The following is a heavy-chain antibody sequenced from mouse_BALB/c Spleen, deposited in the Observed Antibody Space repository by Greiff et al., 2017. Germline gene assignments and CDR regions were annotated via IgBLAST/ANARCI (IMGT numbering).Heavy chain of an antibody. CDR1: GFSLTSYG. Sequence: QVQLQQPGPGLVQPSQSLSITCTVSGFSLTSYGVHWVRQSPGKGLEWLGVIWSGGSTDYNAAFISRLSISKDNSKSQVFFKMNSLQADDTAIYYCARNSGTTAWYFDVWGAGTTVTVSS. V-gene: IGHV2-4-1*01. J-gene: IGHJ1*01. CDR3: ARNSGTTAWYFDV. CDR2: IWSGGST. D-gene: IGHD1-2*01.